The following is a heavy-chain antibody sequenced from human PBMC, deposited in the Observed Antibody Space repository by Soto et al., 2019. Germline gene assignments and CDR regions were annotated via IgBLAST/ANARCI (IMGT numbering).Heavy chain of an antibody. D-gene: IGHD2-15*01. CDR2: ISGSGGST. V-gene: IGHV3-23*01. J-gene: IGHJ4*02. CDR3: VGTFRGVVVSQEDSDY. Sequence: EVQLLESGGGLVQPGGSLRLSCAASGFTFSSYAMSWVRQAPGKGLEWVSAISGSGGSTYYADSVKGRFTISRDNSKNTLYLQMNSLRAEDTAVYYCVGTFRGVVVSQEDSDYWGQGTLVTVSS. CDR1: GFTFSSYA.